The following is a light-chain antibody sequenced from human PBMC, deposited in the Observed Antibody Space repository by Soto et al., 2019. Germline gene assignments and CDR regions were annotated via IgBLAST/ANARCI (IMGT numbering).Light chain of an antibody. CDR3: CSYAGSNSWV. Sequence: QSALTQPASVSASPGQSISISCTGTSRDVGNYILVSWYQHHPGKAPKLTISEDDKRPSGVSNRFSGAKSGTTASLSISGLQVEDEADYYCCSYAGSNSWVFGGGTKVTVL. CDR2: EDD. V-gene: IGLV2-23*01. CDR1: SRDVGNYIL. J-gene: IGLJ3*02.